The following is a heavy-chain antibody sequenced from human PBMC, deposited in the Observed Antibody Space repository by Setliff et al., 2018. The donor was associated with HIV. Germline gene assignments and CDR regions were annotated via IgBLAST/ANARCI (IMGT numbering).Heavy chain of an antibody. V-gene: IGHV4-39*07. CDR2: IYYSGST. CDR1: GGSISSSSHY. J-gene: IGHJ5*02. D-gene: IGHD3-10*01. CDR3: ARVAAGTYGKGDWFDP. Sequence: SETLSLTCIVSGGSISSSSHYWGWIRQPPGKGLEWIGNIYYSGSTYYNPSLKSRVTISVDTSKNQFSLKLTSVTAADTAVYYCARVAAGTYGKGDWFDPWGQGTQVTVSS.